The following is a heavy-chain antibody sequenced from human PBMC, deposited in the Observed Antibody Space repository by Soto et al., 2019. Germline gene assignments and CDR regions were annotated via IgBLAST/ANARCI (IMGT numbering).Heavy chain of an antibody. CDR1: GYSFSTYW. D-gene: IGHD1-7*01. V-gene: IGHV5-51*01. CDR2: IYAANSET. Sequence: PGESLKISCEASGYSFSTYWIGWVRQMPGKGLEWVGLIYAANSETRYSPSFQGQVTLSVDKSINTAYLQWSSLKASDTAIYSCGRPPPTPAHNGYLDPLGQGTLVTVSS. CDR3: GRPPPTPAHNGYLDP. J-gene: IGHJ5*02.